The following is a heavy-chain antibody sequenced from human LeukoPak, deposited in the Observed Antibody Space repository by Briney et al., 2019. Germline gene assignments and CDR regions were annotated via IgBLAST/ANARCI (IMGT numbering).Heavy chain of an antibody. J-gene: IGHJ4*02. CDR3: AKYCSGGNCYSGLY. CDR2: IGAGGTFT. V-gene: IGHV3-23*01. CDR1: GFTFSSYA. Sequence: SGGSLRLSCTASGFTFSSYAMNWVRQAPGKGLEWVSGIGAGGTFTYYADSVKGRFTISRDNSKNTLYLQMNSLRAEDTAVYYCAKYCSGGNCYSGLYWGQGTLVTVSS. D-gene: IGHD2-15*01.